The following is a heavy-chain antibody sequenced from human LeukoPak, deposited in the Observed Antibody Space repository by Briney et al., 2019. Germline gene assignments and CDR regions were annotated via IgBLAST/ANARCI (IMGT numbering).Heavy chain of an antibody. CDR3: ARGGYSGYDLDY. J-gene: IGHJ4*02. V-gene: IGHV1-2*02. D-gene: IGHD5-12*01. Sequence: GASVKVSCKASGYTFTGYYMHWVRQAPGQGLEWMGCINPNSGGTNYAQNFQDRVTMTRDTSISTAYMEPSRLKSDDTAVYYCARGGYSGYDLDYWGQGTLVTVSS. CDR1: GYTFTGYY. CDR2: INPNSGGT.